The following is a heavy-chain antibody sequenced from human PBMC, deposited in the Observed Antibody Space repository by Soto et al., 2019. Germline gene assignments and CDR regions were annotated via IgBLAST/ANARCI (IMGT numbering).Heavy chain of an antibody. D-gene: IGHD4-17*01. Sequence: GGSLRLSCAASGFTVSSNYMSWVRQAPGKGLEWVSVIYSGGSTYYADSVKGRFTISRDNSKNTLYLQMNSLRAEDTAVYYCARDDPGDYDLDYWGQGTLVTVSS. CDR1: GFTVSSNY. CDR3: ARDDPGDYDLDY. J-gene: IGHJ4*02. CDR2: IYSGGST. V-gene: IGHV3-66*01.